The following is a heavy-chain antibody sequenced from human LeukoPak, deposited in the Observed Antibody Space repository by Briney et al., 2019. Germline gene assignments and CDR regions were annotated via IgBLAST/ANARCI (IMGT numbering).Heavy chain of an antibody. V-gene: IGHV3-30*04. Sequence: PGGSLRLSCAASGFTFSSYAMHWVRQAPGKGLEWVAVISYDGSNKYYADSVKGRFTISRDNSKNTLYLQMNSLRAEDTAVYYCAKDRIVVVPAAMGSWGQGTLVTVSS. D-gene: IGHD2-2*01. CDR2: ISYDGSNK. CDR1: GFTFSSYA. J-gene: IGHJ4*02. CDR3: AKDRIVVVPAAMGS.